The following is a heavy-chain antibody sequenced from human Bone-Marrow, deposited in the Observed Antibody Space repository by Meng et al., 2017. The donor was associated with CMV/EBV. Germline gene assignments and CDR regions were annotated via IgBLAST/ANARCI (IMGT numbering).Heavy chain of an antibody. Sequence: QSRGSVLCLGKPSEPPSPPFPVSGGSISSYHWSWIRQPAGKGLEWIGRIYTSGSTNYNPSLKSRVTMSVDTSKNQFSLKLSSVTAADTAVYYCARGPPLGIAVAGSWFDPWGQGTLVTVSS. V-gene: IGHV4-4*07. CDR3: ARGPPLGIAVAGSWFDP. CDR2: IYTSGST. CDR1: GGSISSYH. D-gene: IGHD6-19*01. J-gene: IGHJ5*02.